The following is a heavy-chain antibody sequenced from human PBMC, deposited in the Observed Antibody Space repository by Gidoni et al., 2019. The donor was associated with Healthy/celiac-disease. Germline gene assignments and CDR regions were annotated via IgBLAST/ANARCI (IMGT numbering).Heavy chain of an antibody. D-gene: IGHD6-6*01. CDR3: AKGDAARPLYYFDY. J-gene: IGHJ4*02. CDR2: IRYDGSNK. Sequence: QVQLVESGGGVVQPGGSLRLSCAASGFTFSSYGMHWVRQAPGKGLEWVAFIRYDGSNKYYADSVKGRFTISRDNSKNTLYLQMNSLRAEDTAVYYCAKGDAARPLYYFDYWGQGTLVTVSS. CDR1: GFTFSSYG. V-gene: IGHV3-30*02.